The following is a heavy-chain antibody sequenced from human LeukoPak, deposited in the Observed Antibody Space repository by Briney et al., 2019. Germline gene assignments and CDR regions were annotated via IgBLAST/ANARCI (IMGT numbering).Heavy chain of an antibody. CDR2: ISGEGGST. V-gene: IGHV3-43*02. D-gene: IGHD6-13*01. J-gene: IGHJ4*02. CDR1: GFTCDDFA. CDR3: AKGRRYSSSWYDY. Sequence: PGGFLRLSCAATGFTCDDFAMHWVRRAPGKGLEWVSLISGEGGSTYYADSVKGRFTISRDNSKNSLYLQMNTLRSEDTALYYCAKGRRYSSSWYDYWGQGTLVTVSS.